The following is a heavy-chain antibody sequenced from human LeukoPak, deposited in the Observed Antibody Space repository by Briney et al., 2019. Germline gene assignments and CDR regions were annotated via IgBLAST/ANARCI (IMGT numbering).Heavy chain of an antibody. CDR2: MNPNSGNT. Sequence: ASVKVSCKASGFTFTSHDYNWVRQATGQGLEWMGWMNPNSGNTGYAQKFQGRVTMTRNTSISTAYMELSSLRSEDTAVYYCARGLDIVVVTAIPNWFDPWGQGTLVTVSS. D-gene: IGHD2-21*02. CDR1: GFTFTSHD. V-gene: IGHV1-8*01. J-gene: IGHJ5*02. CDR3: ARGLDIVVVTAIPNWFDP.